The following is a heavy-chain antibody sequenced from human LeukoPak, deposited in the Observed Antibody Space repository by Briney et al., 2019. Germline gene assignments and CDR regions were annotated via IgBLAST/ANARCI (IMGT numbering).Heavy chain of an antibody. CDR2: ISYDGSNK. V-gene: IGHV3-30*18. J-gene: IGHJ5*02. Sequence: GGSLRLSCAASGFTFSSYGMHWARQAPGKGLEWVAVISYDGSNKYYADSVKGRFTISRDNSKNTLYLQMNSLRAEDTAVYYCAKDLSTGSPGWFDPWGQGTLVTVSS. CDR1: GFTFSSYG. D-gene: IGHD5/OR15-5a*01. CDR3: AKDLSTGSPGWFDP.